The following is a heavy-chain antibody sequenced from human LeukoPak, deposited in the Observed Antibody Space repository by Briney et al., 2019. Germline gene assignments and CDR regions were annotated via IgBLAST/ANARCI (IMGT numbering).Heavy chain of an antibody. CDR2: IKQDGSEK. V-gene: IGHV3-7*01. J-gene: IGHJ4*02. CDR3: AREGGDLYYFDY. CDR1: GFTFNDYA. Sequence: GGSLRLSCAASGFTFNDYAMRWVRQAPGKGLEWVANIKQDGSEKYYVDSVKGRFTISRDNAKNSLYLQMNSLRAEDTAVYYCAREGGDLYYFDYWGQGTLVTVSS. D-gene: IGHD2-21*02.